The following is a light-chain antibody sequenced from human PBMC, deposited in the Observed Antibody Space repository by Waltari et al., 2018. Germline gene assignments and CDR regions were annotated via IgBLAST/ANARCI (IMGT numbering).Light chain of an antibody. CDR1: QSVINNY. J-gene: IGKJ2*01. V-gene: IGKV3-20*01. CDR2: VAS. CDR3: QQYSSSVMYT. Sequence: EIVLTQSPGTLSLSPGERATLSCRASQSVINNYLAWYQQKPGQAPRPLIYVASSSATGILDRCSGSGSGTDVTLTISRLEPEDFAVYYCQQYSSSVMYTFGQGTNLEIQ.